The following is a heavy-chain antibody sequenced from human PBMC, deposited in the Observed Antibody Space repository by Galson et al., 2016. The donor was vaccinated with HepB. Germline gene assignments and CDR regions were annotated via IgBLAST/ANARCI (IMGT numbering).Heavy chain of an antibody. Sequence: SLRLSCAASGFTFSSAWMSWVRQAPGKGLEYIGRIKSKDDGGTTDCTAPVKGRFIISRDDSRNTLYLQMNSLKSEDTAVYYCTTPTEFVWVYDISNYGTEYWGQGTQVTVSS. CDR3: TTPTEFVWVYDISNYGTEY. J-gene: IGHJ4*02. CDR2: IKSKDDGGTT. D-gene: IGHD3-22*01. V-gene: IGHV3-15*01. CDR1: GFTFSSAW.